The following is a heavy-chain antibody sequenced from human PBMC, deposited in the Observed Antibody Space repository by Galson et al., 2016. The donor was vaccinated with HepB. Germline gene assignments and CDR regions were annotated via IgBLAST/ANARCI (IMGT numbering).Heavy chain of an antibody. CDR2: INPSRGST. Sequence: SVKVSCKASGYIFTAHYMHWVRQAPGQGLEWMGIINPSRGSTSYTQKFHGRITMTSDSSTNTVYMELSSLTYEDTAVYFCARAASEIPRVNSDSWGQGSLVIVSS. J-gene: IGHJ4*02. CDR3: ARAASEIPRVNSDS. D-gene: IGHD1/OR15-1a*01. CDR1: GYIFTAHY. V-gene: IGHV1-46*01.